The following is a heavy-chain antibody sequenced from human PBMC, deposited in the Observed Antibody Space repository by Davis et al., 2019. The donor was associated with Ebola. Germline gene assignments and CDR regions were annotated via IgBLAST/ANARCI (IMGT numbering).Heavy chain of an antibody. CDR3: TRHVPGDFWYFDL. V-gene: IGHV3-23*01. D-gene: IGHD4-17*01. CDR2: VTSSCGGT. J-gene: IGHJ2*01. CDR1: AFTSRSYA. Sequence: GGSLRLSCAASAFTSRSYAMTWARQAPGKGLECVSAVTSSCGGTYYADSVKGRFIISRDNSKNTVYLQINSLRAEDTAMYHCTRHVPGDFWYFDLWGRGTLVTVSA.